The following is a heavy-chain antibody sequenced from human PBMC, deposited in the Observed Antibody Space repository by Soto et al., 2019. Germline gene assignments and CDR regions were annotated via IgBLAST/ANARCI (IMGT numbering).Heavy chain of an antibody. CDR2: ISSSSSYT. J-gene: IGHJ6*02. V-gene: IGHV3-11*06. D-gene: IGHD6-13*01. Sequence: GGSLRLSCAASGFTFSDYYMSWIRQAPGKGLEWVSYISSSSSYTNYADSVKGRFTISRDNAKNSLYLQMNSLRAEDTAVYYCARIRIAAAFISVNYGMDVWGQGTTVTVSS. CDR3: ARIRIAAAFISVNYGMDV. CDR1: GFTFSDYY.